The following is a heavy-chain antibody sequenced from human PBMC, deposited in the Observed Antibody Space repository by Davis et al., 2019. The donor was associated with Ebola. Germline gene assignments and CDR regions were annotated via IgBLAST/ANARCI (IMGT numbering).Heavy chain of an antibody. J-gene: IGHJ4*02. D-gene: IGHD3-22*01. V-gene: IGHV4-59*01. Sequence: PGGSLRLSCTVSGGSISSYYWSWIRQPPGKGLEWIGYIYYSGSTNYNPSLKSRVTISVDTSKNQFSLKLSSVTAADTAVYYCARVRWSEYYYDSSGYAGFDYWGQGTLVTVSS. CDR2: IYYSGST. CDR3: ARVRWSEYYYDSSGYAGFDY. CDR1: GGSISSYY.